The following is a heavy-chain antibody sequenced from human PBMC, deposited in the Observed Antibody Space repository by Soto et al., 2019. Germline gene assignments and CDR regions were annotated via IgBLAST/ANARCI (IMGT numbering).Heavy chain of an antibody. J-gene: IGHJ6*02. D-gene: IGHD3-22*01. V-gene: IGHV3-74*01. CDR3: ARDRVNMIVGNGMDV. Sequence: EVQLVESGGGLVQPGGSLRLSCAASGFTFSSYWMHWVRQAPGKGLVWVSRINSDGSSTSYADSVKGRFTISRDNAKNTLYLQMCSLRAEDTAVYYGARDRVNMIVGNGMDVWGQGTTVTVSS. CDR1: GFTFSSYW. CDR2: INSDGSST.